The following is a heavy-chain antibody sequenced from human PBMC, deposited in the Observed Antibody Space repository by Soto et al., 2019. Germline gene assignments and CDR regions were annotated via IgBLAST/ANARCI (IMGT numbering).Heavy chain of an antibody. J-gene: IGHJ3*02. CDR3: ARDYGGNTQFEAFDI. D-gene: IGHD2-15*01. V-gene: IGHV1-18*01. CDR2: ISAFNGQT. CDR1: GYTFTSYG. Sequence: GASVKVSCKASGYTFTSYGVSWVRQAPGQGLEWMGWISAFNGQTNYIQKFQGRVTITADESTSTAYMELSSLRSEDTAVYYCARDYGGNTQFEAFDIWGQGTMVTVSS.